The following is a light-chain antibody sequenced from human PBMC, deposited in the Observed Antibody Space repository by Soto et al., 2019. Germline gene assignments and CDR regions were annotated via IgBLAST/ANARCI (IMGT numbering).Light chain of an antibody. CDR1: SSGFGTYIF. V-gene: IGLV2-14*02. CDR3: ISFASSDSGL. J-gene: IGLJ2*01. Sequence: QSALTQPASVSGSPGQSITISCAGTSSGFGTYIFVSWYQLHPGKAPKLLLYDGTERPSGVSDRFSGSKSGNTASLTISGLQAEDEADYSCISFASSDSGLFGGGTKVTVL. CDR2: DGT.